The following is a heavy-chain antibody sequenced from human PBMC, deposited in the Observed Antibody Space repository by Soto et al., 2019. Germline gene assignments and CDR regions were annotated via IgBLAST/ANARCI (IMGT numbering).Heavy chain of an antibody. J-gene: IGHJ4*02. D-gene: IGHD1-26*01. Sequence: QVQLVQSGAEVKKPGSSVKVSCKASGGTFSSYSINWVRQAPGQGLEWMGEIIPIFGTANYAQKFQGRVTITADESTSTAYMELSSLISEETAGYYCARDGGRPSGRIEYWGQGTLVTVAS. CDR2: IIPIFGTA. CDR3: ARDGGRPSGRIEY. CDR1: GGTFSSYS. V-gene: IGHV1-69*01.